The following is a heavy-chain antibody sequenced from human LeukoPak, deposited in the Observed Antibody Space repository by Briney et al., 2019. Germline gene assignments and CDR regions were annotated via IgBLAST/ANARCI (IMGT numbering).Heavy chain of an antibody. J-gene: IGHJ5*02. CDR2: ISGSGGST. CDR1: GFTFSSYA. Sequence: GGSLRLSCAASGFTFSSYAMSWVRQAPGKGLEWVSAISGSGGSTYYADSVKGRFTISRDNSKNTLYLQMNSLRAEDTAVYYRAKAARTKQQLVYNWFDPWGQGTLVTVSS. CDR3: AKAARTKQQLVYNWFDP. V-gene: IGHV3-23*01. D-gene: IGHD6-13*01.